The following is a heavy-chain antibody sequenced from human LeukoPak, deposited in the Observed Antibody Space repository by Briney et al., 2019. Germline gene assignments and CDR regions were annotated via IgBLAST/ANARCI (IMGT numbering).Heavy chain of an antibody. J-gene: IGHJ4*02. D-gene: IGHD3-22*01. CDR2: IYYIGST. CDR3: ARDSTLYDSSGYSFGY. V-gene: IGHV4-59*01. Sequence: SETLSLTCTVSGVSISSYYWSWIRQPPGKGLEWIGYIYYIGSTNYNPSLKSRVTISVDTSKNQFSLKLSSVTAADTAVYYCARDSTLYDSSGYSFGYWGQGTLVTVSS. CDR1: GVSISSYY.